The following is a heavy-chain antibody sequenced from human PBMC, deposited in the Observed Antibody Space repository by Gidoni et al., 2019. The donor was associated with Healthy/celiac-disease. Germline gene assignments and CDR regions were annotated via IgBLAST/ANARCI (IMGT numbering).Heavy chain of an antibody. D-gene: IGHD7-27*01. V-gene: IGHV3-33*01. CDR3: ARESSLGYYFDY. CDR1: TFSSYG. Sequence: TFSSYGMHWVRQAPGKGLEWVAVIWYDGSNKYYADSVKGRFTISRDNSKNTLYLQMNSLRAEDTAVYYCARESSLGYYFDYWGQGTLVTVSS. J-gene: IGHJ4*02. CDR2: IWYDGSNK.